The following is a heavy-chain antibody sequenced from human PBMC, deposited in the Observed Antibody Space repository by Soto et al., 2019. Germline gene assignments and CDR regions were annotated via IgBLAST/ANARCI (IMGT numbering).Heavy chain of an antibody. D-gene: IGHD3-3*01. J-gene: IGHJ5*02. Sequence: QAQLVQSGAVVKKPGSSVVVSCKASGITVGSFIISWVRQAPGQGLEWMGKTAPMFKQTFYARRFEGRVTITADTSANTVYMELTDLRSEDTAVYYCTTLGPWGQGTQVTVS. CDR1: GITVGSFI. V-gene: IGHV1-69*02. CDR3: TTLGP. CDR2: TAPMFKQT.